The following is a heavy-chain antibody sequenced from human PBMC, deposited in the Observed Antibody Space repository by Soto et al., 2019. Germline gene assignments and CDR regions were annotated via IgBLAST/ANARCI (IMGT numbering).Heavy chain of an antibody. CDR1: VGSISSYY. J-gene: IGHJ5*02. CDR2: IYYSGST. Sequence: QVQLQESGPGLVKPSETLSLTCTVSVGSISSYYWSWIRQPPGKGLEWIGYIYYSGSTNYNPSLKSRVTISVDTSKNQFSRKRSSVTAADTAVYYCARDPTVTGPWGQGTLVTVSS. CDR3: ARDPTVTGP. D-gene: IGHD4-17*01. V-gene: IGHV4-59*01.